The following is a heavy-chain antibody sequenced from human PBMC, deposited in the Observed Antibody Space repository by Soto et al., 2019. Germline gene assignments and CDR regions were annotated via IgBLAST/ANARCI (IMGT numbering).Heavy chain of an antibody. CDR2: IIPIFGTA. CDR3: PTAIAAAAHGGY. CDR1: GGTFSSYA. Sequence: QVQLVQSGAEVKKPGSSVKVSCKASGGTFSSYAISWVRQAPGQGLEWMGGIIPIFGTANYAQKFQGRVTITADESTSTASMDLSSLRSEDTAVYYCPTAIAAAAHGGYWGQGSLVTVSS. D-gene: IGHD6-13*01. V-gene: IGHV1-69*01. J-gene: IGHJ4*02.